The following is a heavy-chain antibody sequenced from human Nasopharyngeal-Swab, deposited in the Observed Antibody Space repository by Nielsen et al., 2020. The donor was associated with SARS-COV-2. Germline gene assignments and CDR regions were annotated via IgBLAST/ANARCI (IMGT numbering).Heavy chain of an antibody. CDR3: ARDVNGSPLGY. CDR1: GFTFSSYW. V-gene: IGHV3-7*01. J-gene: IGHJ4*02. D-gene: IGHD2-15*01. CDR2: IKQDGSEK. Sequence: GESLKISCAASGFTFSSYWMSWVRQAPGKGLEWVANIKQDGSEKYYVDSVKGRFTISRDNAKNSLYLQMNSLRAEDTAVYYCARDVNGSPLGYLGQGTLVTVSS.